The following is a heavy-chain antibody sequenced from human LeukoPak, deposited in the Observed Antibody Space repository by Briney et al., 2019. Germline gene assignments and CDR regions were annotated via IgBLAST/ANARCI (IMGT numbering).Heavy chain of an antibody. CDR1: GYTFTSYG. Sequence: ASVKVSCKASGYTFTSYGISWVRQAPGQGLEWMGWISAYNGNTNYAQKLQGRVTITADKSTSTAYMELSSLRSEDTAVYYCATVVAARPDFDYWGQGTLVTVSS. D-gene: IGHD2-15*01. J-gene: IGHJ4*02. CDR2: ISAYNGNT. CDR3: ATVVAARPDFDY. V-gene: IGHV1-18*01.